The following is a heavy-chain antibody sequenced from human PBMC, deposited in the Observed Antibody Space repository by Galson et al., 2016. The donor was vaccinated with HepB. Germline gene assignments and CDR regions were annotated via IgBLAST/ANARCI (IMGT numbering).Heavy chain of an antibody. V-gene: IGHV3-21*01. CDR2: ISSSSDYI. CDR3: SRGGGMYYSMDV. CDR1: GFTFTSYS. D-gene: IGHD3-16*01. Sequence: SLRLSCAASGFTFTSYSMNWVRQAPGKGLEWVLSISSSSDYIYYSDSVRGRVTISRDNARNSLYLRMDSLRAEDTAVYFCSRGGGMYYSMDVWGQGTAVTV. J-gene: IGHJ6*02.